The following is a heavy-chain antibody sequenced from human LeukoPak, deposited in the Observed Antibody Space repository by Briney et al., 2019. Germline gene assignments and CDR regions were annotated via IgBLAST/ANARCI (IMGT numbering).Heavy chain of an antibody. CDR1: GFTFSNAW. CDR3: TTANSHDAFDI. Sequence: GGSLRLSCAASGFTFSNAWMSWVRQAPGKGLEWVGRIKSKTDGGTTDYAAPVKGRFTISRDDSKNTLYLQMSSLKTEDTAVYYCTTANSHDAFDIWGQGTMVTVSS. D-gene: IGHD4-23*01. J-gene: IGHJ3*02. CDR2: IKSKTDGGTT. V-gene: IGHV3-15*01.